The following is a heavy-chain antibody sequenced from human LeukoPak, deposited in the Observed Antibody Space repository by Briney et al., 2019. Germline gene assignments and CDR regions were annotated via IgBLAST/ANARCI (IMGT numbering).Heavy chain of an antibody. D-gene: IGHD6-6*01. CDR1: GFTFTSSA. J-gene: IGHJ3*02. CDR2: IVVGSGNT. CDR3: AAPLHSSSSPTTAFDI. Sequence: TSVKVSCKASGFTFTSSAVQWMRQARGQRLEWIGWIVVGSGNTSFAQKFQEGVTITRDMSTTTAYMELSTLRSEDTAVYYCAAPLHSSSSPTTAFDIWGQGTMVTVSS. V-gene: IGHV1-58*01.